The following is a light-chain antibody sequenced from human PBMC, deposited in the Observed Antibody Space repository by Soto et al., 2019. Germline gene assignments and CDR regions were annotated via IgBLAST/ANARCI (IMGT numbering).Light chain of an antibody. J-gene: IGKJ1*01. CDR3: QQYNNWPLT. CDR2: GTS. V-gene: IGKV3-15*01. CDR1: QSVSSN. Sequence: EILMTQSPATLSVSPGERATLSCRASQSVSSNLAWYQQKPGQAPRLLIYGTSTRATGIPARFSGSGSGAAFTLVISSLQSEDFAFYYCQQYNNWPLTFGKGTKVEIK.